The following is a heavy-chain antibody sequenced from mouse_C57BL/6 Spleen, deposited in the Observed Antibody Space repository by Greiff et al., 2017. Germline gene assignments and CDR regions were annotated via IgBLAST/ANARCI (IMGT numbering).Heavy chain of an antibody. Sequence: EVQLQQSGPELVKPGASVKIPCKASGYTFTDYNMDWVKQSHGKSLEWIGDINPNNGGTIYNQKFKGKATLTVDKSSSTAYMELRSLTSEDTAVYYCARSTGTGRFAYWGQGTLVTVSA. CDR3: ARSTGTGRFAY. CDR2: INPNNGGT. CDR1: GYTFTDYN. J-gene: IGHJ3*01. D-gene: IGHD4-1*02. V-gene: IGHV1-18*01.